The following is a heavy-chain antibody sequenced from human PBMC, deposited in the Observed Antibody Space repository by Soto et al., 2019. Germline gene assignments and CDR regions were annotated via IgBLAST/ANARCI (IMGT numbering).Heavy chain of an antibody. CDR1: GYTFTSYY. CDR2: INPSGGST. CDR3: ARGNIAAAGTVQPYDY. V-gene: IGHV1-46*03. D-gene: IGHD6-13*01. J-gene: IGHJ4*02. Sequence: ASVKVSCKASGYTFTSYYMHWVRQAPGQGLEWMGIINPSGGSTSYAQKFQGRVTMTRDTSTSTVYMELSSLRSEDTAVYYCARGNIAAAGTVQPYDYWGQGTLVTVSS.